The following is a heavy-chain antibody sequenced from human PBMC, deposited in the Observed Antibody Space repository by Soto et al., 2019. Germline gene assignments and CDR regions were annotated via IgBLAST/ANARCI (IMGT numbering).Heavy chain of an antibody. CDR1: CYTFSNYG. V-gene: IGHV1-18*01. D-gene: IGHD2-2*01. CDR3: ARVVPGAEAWFGP. CDR2: ISLYSDGT. Sequence: SVKVSFKTACYTFSNYGITWVRQAPGQPLEWLGWISLYSDGTNYAQKFQGRVSMTTDTSTTTAYMELRSLGSDDTAVYYCARVVPGAEAWFGPWGQGTLVTVSS. J-gene: IGHJ5*02.